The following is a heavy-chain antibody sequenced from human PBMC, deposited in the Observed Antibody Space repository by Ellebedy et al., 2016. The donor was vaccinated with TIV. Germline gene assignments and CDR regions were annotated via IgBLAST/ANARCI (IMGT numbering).Heavy chain of an antibody. J-gene: IGHJ5*02. D-gene: IGHD6-19*01. Sequence: GESLKISXAASGFTFSSYAMSWVRQAPGKGLEWVSAISGSGGSTYYADSVKGRFTISRDNSKNTLYLQMNSLRAEDTAVYYCAKDQGYSSGWPFDPWGQGTLVTVSS. V-gene: IGHV3-23*01. CDR2: ISGSGGST. CDR3: AKDQGYSSGWPFDP. CDR1: GFTFSSYA.